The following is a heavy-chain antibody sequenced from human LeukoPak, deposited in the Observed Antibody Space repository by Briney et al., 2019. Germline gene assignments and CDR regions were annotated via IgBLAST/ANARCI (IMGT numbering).Heavy chain of an antibody. CDR2: VNPNSGNT. CDR3: ARGFGEVYYYYYYMDV. Sequence: VASVKVSCKASGYTFTSYDINWVRQATGQGLEWMGWVNPNSGNTGYAQKFQGRVTMTRNTSISTAYMELSSLRSEDTAVYYCARGFGEVYYYYYYMDVWGKGTTVTVSS. J-gene: IGHJ6*03. D-gene: IGHD3-10*01. CDR1: GYTFTSYD. V-gene: IGHV1-8*01.